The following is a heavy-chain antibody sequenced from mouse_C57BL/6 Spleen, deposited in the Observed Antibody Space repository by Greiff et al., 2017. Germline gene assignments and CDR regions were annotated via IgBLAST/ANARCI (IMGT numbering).Heavy chain of an antibody. Sequence: QVQLKQSGPELVKPGASVKISCKASGYSFTSYYIHWVKQRPGQGLEWIGWIYPGSGNTKYNEKFKGKATLTADTSSSTAYMQLSSLTSEDSAVYYCARPLSNFDYYAMDYWGQGTSVTVSS. J-gene: IGHJ4*01. CDR2: IYPGSGNT. V-gene: IGHV1-66*01. CDR1: GYSFTSYY. D-gene: IGHD4-1*01. CDR3: ARPLSNFDYYAMDY.